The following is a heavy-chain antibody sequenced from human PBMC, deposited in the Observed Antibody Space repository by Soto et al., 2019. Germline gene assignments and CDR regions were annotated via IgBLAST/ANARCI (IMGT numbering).Heavy chain of an antibody. CDR1: GGSISSSSYY. D-gene: IGHD2-2*01. Sequence: SETLSLPCTVSGGSISSSSYYWGWIRQPPGKGLEWIGSIYYSGSTYYNPSLKSRVTISVDTSKNQFSLKLSSVTAADTAVYYCARHLTYIVVVPAARTGAFDIWGQGTMVTVSS. V-gene: IGHV4-39*01. J-gene: IGHJ3*02. CDR3: ARHLTYIVVVPAARTGAFDI. CDR2: IYYSGST.